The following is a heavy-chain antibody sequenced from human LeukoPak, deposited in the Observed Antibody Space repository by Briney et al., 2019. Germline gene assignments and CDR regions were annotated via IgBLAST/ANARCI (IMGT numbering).Heavy chain of an antibody. CDR1: GFTFSSYA. V-gene: IGHV3-30-3*01. J-gene: IGHJ4*02. Sequence: GRSLRLSCAASGFTFSSYAMHWVRQAPGKGLEWVAVISYDGSNKYYVDSVKGRFTISRDNSKNTLYLQMNSLRAEDTAVYYCARDRGYYYDIWGQGTLVTVSS. CDR2: ISYDGSNK. CDR3: ARDRGYYYDI. D-gene: IGHD3-22*01.